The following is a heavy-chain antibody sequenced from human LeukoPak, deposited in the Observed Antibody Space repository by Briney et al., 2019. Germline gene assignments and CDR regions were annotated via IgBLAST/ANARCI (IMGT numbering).Heavy chain of an antibody. CDR1: GFTFRSYS. CDR2: ISSSSSYI. CDR3: AGDKLLYYYDSSGYYSNFGY. Sequence: GGSLRLSCAASGFTFRSYSMNWVRQAPGKGLEWVSSISSSSSYIYYADSVKGRFTISRDNAKNSLYLQMNSLRAEDTAVYYCAGDKLLYYYDSSGYYSNFGYWGQGTLVTVSS. V-gene: IGHV3-21*01. D-gene: IGHD3-22*01. J-gene: IGHJ4*02.